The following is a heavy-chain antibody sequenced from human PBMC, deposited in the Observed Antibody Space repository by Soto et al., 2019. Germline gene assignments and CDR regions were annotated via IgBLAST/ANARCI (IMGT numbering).Heavy chain of an antibody. CDR3: AKAPLYYYGSGSLEWFDP. Sequence: LRLSCAASGFTFSSYAMSWVRQAPGKGLEWVSAISGSGGSTYYADSVKGRFTISRDNSKNTPYLQMNSLRAEDTAVYYCAKAPLYYYGSGSLEWFDPWGQGTLVTVSS. CDR2: ISGSGGST. J-gene: IGHJ5*02. V-gene: IGHV3-23*01. D-gene: IGHD3-10*01. CDR1: GFTFSSYA.